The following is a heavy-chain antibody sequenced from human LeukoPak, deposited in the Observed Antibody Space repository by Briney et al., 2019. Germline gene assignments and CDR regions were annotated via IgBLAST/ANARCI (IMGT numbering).Heavy chain of an antibody. CDR3: ARGYATMVRGVIIPFDY. CDR1: GGTFSSYA. CDR2: IIPIFGTA. Sequence: SVKVSCKASGGTFSSYAISWVRQAPGQGPEWMGGIIPIFGTANYAQKFQGRVTITTDESTSTAYMELSSLRSEDTAVYYCARGYATMVRGVIIPFDYWGQGTLVTVSS. J-gene: IGHJ4*02. V-gene: IGHV1-69*05. D-gene: IGHD3-10*01.